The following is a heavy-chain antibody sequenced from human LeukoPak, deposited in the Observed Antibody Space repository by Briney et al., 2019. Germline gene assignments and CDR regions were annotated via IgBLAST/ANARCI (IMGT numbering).Heavy chain of an antibody. V-gene: IGHV3-48*03. J-gene: IGHJ5*02. CDR3: ARDGDSSGWYWFDP. Sequence: GGSLRLSCAASGFTFSSYEMNWVRQAPGKGLEWVSYISSSGSTIYYADSVKGRFTISRDNAKNSLYLQMNSLRAEDTAVYYCARDGDSSGWYWFDPWGQGTLVTVSS. CDR1: GFTFSSYE. D-gene: IGHD6-19*01. CDR2: ISSSGSTI.